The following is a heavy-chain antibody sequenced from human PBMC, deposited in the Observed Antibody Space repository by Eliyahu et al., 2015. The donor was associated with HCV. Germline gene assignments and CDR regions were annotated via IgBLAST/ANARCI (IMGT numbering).Heavy chain of an antibody. D-gene: IGHD6-13*01. CDR2: ISGSGGST. J-gene: IGHJ4*02. CDR3: AKDLYSSSWYGYYFDY. Sequence: EVQLLESGGGLVQPGGSLRLSCAASGFTFXXYAMSWVRQAPGKGLEWVSAISGSGGSTYYADSVKGRFTISRDNSKNTLYLQMNSLRAEDTAVYYCAKDLYSSSWYGYYFDYWGQGTLVTVSS. CDR1: GFTFXXYA. V-gene: IGHV3-23*01.